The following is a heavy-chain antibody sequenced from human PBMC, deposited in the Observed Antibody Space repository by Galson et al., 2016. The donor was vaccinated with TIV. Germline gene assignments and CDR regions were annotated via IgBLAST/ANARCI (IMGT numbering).Heavy chain of an antibody. J-gene: IGHJ5*02. CDR1: GYTFTSFD. CDR2: IIPVFGTT. D-gene: IGHD5-18*01. Sequence: SVKVSCKASGYTFTSFDISWIRQAPGQGLQWMGGIIPVFGTTKYSQDFQGRVAVTADESTGTAYMELSGLRFDDTAVYLCARSRGYSYGYVDPWGQGTLVTVSA. CDR3: ARSRGYSYGYVDP. V-gene: IGHV1-69*13.